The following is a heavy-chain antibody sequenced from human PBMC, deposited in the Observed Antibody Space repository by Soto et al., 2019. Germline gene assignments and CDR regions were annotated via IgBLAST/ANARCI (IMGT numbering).Heavy chain of an antibody. D-gene: IGHD6-6*01. V-gene: IGHV3-21*01. CDR1: GFTFSSYS. CDR3: ARDHGYSSSTPHGMDV. Sequence: VGSLRLSCAASGFTFSSYSMNWVRQAPGKGLEWVSSISSSSSYIYYADSVKGRFTISRDNAKNSLYLQMNSLRAEDTAVYYCARDHGYSSSTPHGMDVWGQGTTVTVSS. CDR2: ISSSSSYI. J-gene: IGHJ6*02.